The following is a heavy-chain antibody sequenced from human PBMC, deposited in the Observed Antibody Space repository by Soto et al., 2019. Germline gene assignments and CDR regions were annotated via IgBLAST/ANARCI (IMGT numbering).Heavy chain of an antibody. V-gene: IGHV3-30*03. CDR3: TGEVASGY. D-gene: IGHD2-8*02. CDR1: GFTVSTYG. CDR2: ISRDGGTK. Sequence: QVQLVESGGGVVQPGRSLRLSCAVYGFTVSTYGMHWVRQAPGKGLAWVAVISRDGGTKYYADSVKGRFTISRDNSRKTLFLEMNSLRSDDMAVYYCTGEVASGYWGQGTLVTVSS. J-gene: IGHJ4*02.